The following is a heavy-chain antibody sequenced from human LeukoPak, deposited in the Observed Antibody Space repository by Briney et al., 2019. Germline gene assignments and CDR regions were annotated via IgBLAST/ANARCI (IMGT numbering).Heavy chain of an antibody. J-gene: IGHJ3*02. V-gene: IGHV3-21*01. Sequence: PGGSLRLSRAASGFTFSSYSMNWVRQAPGKGLEWVSSISSSSSYIYYADSVKGRFTISRDNAKNSLYLQMNSLRAEDTAVYYCARDPYSSSWLRGDAFDIWGQGTMVTVSS. CDR1: GFTFSSYS. D-gene: IGHD6-13*01. CDR3: ARDPYSSSWLRGDAFDI. CDR2: ISSSSSYI.